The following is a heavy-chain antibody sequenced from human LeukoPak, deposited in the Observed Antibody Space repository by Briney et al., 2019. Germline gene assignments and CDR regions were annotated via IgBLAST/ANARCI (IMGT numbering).Heavy chain of an antibody. V-gene: IGHV1-2*06. Sequence: ASVKVSCKASGYTFTGYYMHWVRQAPGQGLEWTGRINPNSGGTNYAQKFQGRVTMTRDTSISTAYMELSRLRSDDTAVYYSARRYYDSSGSEAFDYWGQGTLVTVSS. J-gene: IGHJ4*02. D-gene: IGHD3-22*01. CDR2: INPNSGGT. CDR3: ARRYYDSSGSEAFDY. CDR1: GYTFTGYY.